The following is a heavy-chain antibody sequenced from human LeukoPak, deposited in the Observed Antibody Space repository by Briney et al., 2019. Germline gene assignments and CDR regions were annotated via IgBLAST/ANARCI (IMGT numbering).Heavy chain of an antibody. Sequence: SETLSLTCTVSGGSISSYYWSWIRQPPGKGLEWIGYIYYSGSTNYNPSLKSRVTISVDTSKNQFSLKLSSVTAADTAVYYCARRSGSGSGYNWFDPWGQGTLVTVSS. CDR3: ARRSGSGSGYNWFDP. CDR1: GGSISSYY. D-gene: IGHD3-10*01. CDR2: IYYSGST. J-gene: IGHJ5*02. V-gene: IGHV4-59*08.